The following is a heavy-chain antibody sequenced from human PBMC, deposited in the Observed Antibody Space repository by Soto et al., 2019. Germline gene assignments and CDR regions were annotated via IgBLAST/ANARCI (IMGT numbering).Heavy chain of an antibody. D-gene: IGHD4-17*01. V-gene: IGHV3-30*03. J-gene: IGHJ4*02. CDR1: GFTFSIYG. CDR2: ISYDGSNQ. CDR3: ARAVDYGDMDF. Sequence: QVQLVESGGGVVQPGRSLRLSCAASGFTFSIYGMHWVRQAPGKGLEWVAVISYDGSNQNYADSVKGRFTISRDNFKNTLYLQMSSLRAEDTAVYYCARAVDYGDMDFWGQGTLVTVSS.